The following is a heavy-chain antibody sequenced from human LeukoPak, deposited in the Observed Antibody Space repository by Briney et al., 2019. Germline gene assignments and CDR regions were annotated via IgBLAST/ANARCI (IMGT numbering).Heavy chain of an antibody. CDR3: ARGGLVAGPYYFDY. Sequence: ASVKVSCKASGYTFTSYDINWVRQATGQGLEWMGWMNPNNGNTGYAQKFQGRVTMTRNTSISTAYMELSSLRFEDTAVYYCARGGLVAGPYYFDYWGQGNLVTVSS. CDR1: GYTFTSYD. CDR2: MNPNNGNT. D-gene: IGHD6-19*01. J-gene: IGHJ4*02. V-gene: IGHV1-8*01.